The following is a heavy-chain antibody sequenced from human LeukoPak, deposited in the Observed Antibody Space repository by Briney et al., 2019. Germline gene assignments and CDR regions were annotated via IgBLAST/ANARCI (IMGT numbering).Heavy chain of an antibody. V-gene: IGHV4-4*08. CDR1: GGSIFSYY. CDR2: IYSNGIT. D-gene: IGHD3-22*01. Sequence: SETLSLTCTVSGGSIFSYYWNWIRQSPGKGLEWIGFIYSNGITSYNPSLRSRGSISIATSRNQFSLRLTSVTAADTAIYYCARRAYYDSSGYNPTAGYFDLWGRGTLVTVSS. CDR3: ARRAYYDSSGYNPTAGYFDL. J-gene: IGHJ2*01.